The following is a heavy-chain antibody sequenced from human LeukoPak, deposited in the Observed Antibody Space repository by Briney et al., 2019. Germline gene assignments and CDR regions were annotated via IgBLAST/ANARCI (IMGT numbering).Heavy chain of an antibody. J-gene: IGHJ4*02. D-gene: IGHD3-3*01. Sequence: ASVKVSCKASGGTFSSYAISWVRQAPGQGLEWMGGIIPIFGTANYAQKFQGRVTITTDESTSTAYMELSSLRSEDTAVYYCASSGSGIAKNFDYWGQGTLVTVSS. CDR3: ASSGSGIAKNFDY. CDR2: IIPIFGTA. CDR1: GGTFSSYA. V-gene: IGHV1-69*05.